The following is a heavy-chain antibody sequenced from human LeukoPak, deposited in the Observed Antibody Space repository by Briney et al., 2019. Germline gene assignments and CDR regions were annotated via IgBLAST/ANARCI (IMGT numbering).Heavy chain of an antibody. Sequence: ASVKVSCKASGYTFTSYYMHWVRQAPGQGLEWMGIINPGGGSTSYAQKFQGRVTMTRDTSTSTVYMELSSLRSEDTAVYYCARDLGLWGIAAAGLDYWGQGTLVTVSS. CDR1: GYTFTSYY. CDR2: INPGGGST. J-gene: IGHJ4*02. D-gene: IGHD6-13*01. V-gene: IGHV1-46*01. CDR3: ARDLGLWGIAAAGLDY.